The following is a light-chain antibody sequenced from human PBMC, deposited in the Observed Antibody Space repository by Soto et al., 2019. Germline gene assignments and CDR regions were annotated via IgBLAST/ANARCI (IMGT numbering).Light chain of an antibody. J-gene: IGLJ1*01. Sequence: QSALTQPASVSGSPGQSITISCTGXSSXVGGYNYVSWYQHHPGNPPKLMIYEVSKPPSVVSHRFSANKSNTTAPLTISGLPDEDADDYYCTSSTSNTTLVFGTGTKVTVL. CDR2: EVS. CDR3: TSSTSNTTLV. V-gene: IGLV2-14*01. CDR1: SSXVGGYNY.